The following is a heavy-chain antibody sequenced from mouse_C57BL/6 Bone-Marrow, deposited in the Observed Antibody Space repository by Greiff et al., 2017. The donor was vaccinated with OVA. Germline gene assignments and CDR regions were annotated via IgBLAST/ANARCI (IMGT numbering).Heavy chain of an antibody. CDR3: ARAGNYGFAY. CDR2: IHPANGNT. D-gene: IGHD2-1*01. J-gene: IGHJ3*01. CDR1: GYTFTSYW. Sequence: QVQLQQPGAELVKPGASVKVSCKASGYTFTSYWMHWVKQRPGQGLEWIGRIHPANGNTKYAPKFQGKATITADTSSNTAYLQLSSLTSEDTAIYYCARAGNYGFAYWGQGTLVTVSA. V-gene: IGHV1-74*01.